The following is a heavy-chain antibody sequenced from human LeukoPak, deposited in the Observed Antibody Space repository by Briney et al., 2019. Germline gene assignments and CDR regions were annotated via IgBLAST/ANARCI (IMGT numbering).Heavy chain of an antibody. V-gene: IGHV3-23*01. J-gene: IGHJ4*02. CDR3: AKAEVQWLVLFRYFDY. Sequence: GGSLRLSCAGSGFTSSSYAVSWIRQAPGKGLEWVSGISGSGSSPYYADSVKGRFTISRDNSKNTLYLQMNSLKAEDTAVYYCAKAEVQWLVLFRYFDYWGQGTLVTVSS. CDR1: GFTSSSYA. CDR2: ISGSGSSP. D-gene: IGHD6-19*01.